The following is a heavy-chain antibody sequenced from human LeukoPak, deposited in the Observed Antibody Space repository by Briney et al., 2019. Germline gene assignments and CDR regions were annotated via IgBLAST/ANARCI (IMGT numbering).Heavy chain of an antibody. J-gene: IGHJ4*02. D-gene: IGHD6-19*01. V-gene: IGHV3-74*01. CDR3: ARIGYSSSSFDY. CDR1: GFSFMSYW. Sequence: GGSLRLSCGGSGFSFMSYWMHWVRQAPGKGLVWVSRIHYDGRITDYADSVKGRFTISKDNARNTLYLQMSTLRVEDTALYYCARIGYSSSSFDYWGQGTLVTVSS. CDR2: IHYDGRIT.